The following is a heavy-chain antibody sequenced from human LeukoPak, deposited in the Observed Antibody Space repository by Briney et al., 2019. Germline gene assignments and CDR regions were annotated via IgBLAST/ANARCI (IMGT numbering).Heavy chain of an antibody. Sequence: ASVKVSCKVSGYTLTELSMHWVRQAPGQGLEWMGIINPSGGSTSYAQKFQGRVTMTRDTSTSTVYMELSSLRSEDTAVYYCARGDRWLLRLFDYWGQGTLVTVSS. CDR1: GYTLTELS. CDR2: INPSGGST. V-gene: IGHV1-46*01. D-gene: IGHD3-22*01. J-gene: IGHJ4*02. CDR3: ARGDRWLLRLFDY.